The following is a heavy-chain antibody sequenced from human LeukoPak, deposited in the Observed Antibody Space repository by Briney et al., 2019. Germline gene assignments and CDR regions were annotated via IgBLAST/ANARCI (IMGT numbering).Heavy chain of an antibody. CDR2: INPNSGGT. CDR3: ARERIVVVTLSDAVDI. D-gene: IGHD2-21*02. CDR1: GYTFTGYY. J-gene: IGHJ3*02. V-gene: IGHV1-2*02. Sequence: ASVKVSCKASGYTFTGYYIHWVRQAPGQGLEWMGWINPNSGGTKYAQNFQGRVTVTRDASISTAYMELSSLTSDDTAVCYCARERIVVVTLSDAVDIWGQGTMVTVSS.